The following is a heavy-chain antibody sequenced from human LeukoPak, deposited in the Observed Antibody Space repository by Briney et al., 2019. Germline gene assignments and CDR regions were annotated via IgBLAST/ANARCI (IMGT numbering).Heavy chain of an antibody. CDR2: INHSGST. D-gene: IGHD4-17*01. Sequence: SETLSLTCAVYGGSFSGYYWSWIRQPPGKGLEWIGEINHSGSTNYNPSLKSRVTISVDTSKNQFSLKLSSVTAADTAVYYCARGGDEVGWLDPWGQGTLVTVSS. J-gene: IGHJ5*02. V-gene: IGHV4-34*01. CDR3: ARGGDEVGWLDP. CDR1: GGSFSGYY.